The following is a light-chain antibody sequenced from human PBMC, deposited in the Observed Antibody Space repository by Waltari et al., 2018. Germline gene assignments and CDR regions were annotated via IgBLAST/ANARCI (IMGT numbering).Light chain of an antibody. CDR1: SGHSSNI. Sequence: QLVLTQSPSASASLGASVKLTCPLSSGHSSNIVAWLQQQPEKGPRYSMKVNSDGSHTKGDEIPDPFSCSSSGAERYLTISSLQSEDEADYYCQTGGHGTWVFGGGTKLTVL. CDR3: QTGGHGTWV. J-gene: IGLJ3*02. CDR2: VNSDGSH. V-gene: IGLV4-69*01.